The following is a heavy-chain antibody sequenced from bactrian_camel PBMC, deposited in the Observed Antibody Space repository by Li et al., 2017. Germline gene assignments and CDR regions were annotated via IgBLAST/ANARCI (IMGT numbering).Heavy chain of an antibody. J-gene: IGHJ6*01. CDR3: AATGDSWGGDFGH. D-gene: IGHD5*01. Sequence: HVQLVESGGEPVQAGGSLRLSCEGSGYDKPNYCMGWYRQAPGKEREGVAVIDNSGTATYADSVKGRFTISKENAKNTLYLQMNSLKPEDTALYYCAATGDSWGGDFGHWGQGTQVTVS. CDR2: IDNSGTA. V-gene: IGHV3S57*01. CDR1: GYDKPNYC.